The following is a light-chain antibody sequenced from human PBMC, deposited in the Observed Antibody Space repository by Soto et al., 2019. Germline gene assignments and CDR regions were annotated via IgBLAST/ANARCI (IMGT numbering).Light chain of an antibody. CDR3: SSYTDNTTPA. Sequence: QSVLTQPPSVSGAPGQRVTISCTGSSSNIGTNWPVHWYQQFPGIAPKLLIYDNNNRPSGVPDRFSGSKSGTSASLAITGLQAEDEADYYCSSYTDNTTPAFGGGTKLTVL. CDR2: DNN. CDR1: SSNIGTNWP. V-gene: IGLV1-40*01. J-gene: IGLJ2*01.